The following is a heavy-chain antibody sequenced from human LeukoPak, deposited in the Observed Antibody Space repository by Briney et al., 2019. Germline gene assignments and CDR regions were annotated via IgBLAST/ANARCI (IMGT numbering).Heavy chain of an antibody. CDR1: GFTFSSYW. CDR3: ARGSTMVRGSPYYYYGMDV. CDR2: IKQDGSEK. J-gene: IGHJ6*02. D-gene: IGHD3-10*01. Sequence: GGSLRLSCAASGFTFSSYWMSWVRQAPGKGLEWVANIKQDGSEKYYVDSVKGRFTISRDNAKNSLYLKMNSLRAEDTAVYYCARGSTMVRGSPYYYYGMDVWGQGTTVTVSS. V-gene: IGHV3-7*04.